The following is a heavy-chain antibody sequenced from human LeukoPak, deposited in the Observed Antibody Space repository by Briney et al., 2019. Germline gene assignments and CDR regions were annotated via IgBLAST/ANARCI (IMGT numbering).Heavy chain of an antibody. CDR2: ISGSGGST. CDR1: GFTFSSYA. D-gene: IGHD6-13*01. CDR3: VGGRMTATGTHVFDY. V-gene: IGHV3-23*01. J-gene: IGHJ4*02. Sequence: QPGGSLRLSWAASGFTFSSYAMSWVRQAPGKGLEWVSSISGSGGSTYYADSVKGRFTISRDNSKNTLYLQMNSLKAEDTAVYYCVGGRMTATGTHVFDYWGQGTLVTVSS.